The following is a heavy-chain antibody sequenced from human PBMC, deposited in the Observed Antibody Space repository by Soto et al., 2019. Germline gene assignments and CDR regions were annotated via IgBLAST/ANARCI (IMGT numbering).Heavy chain of an antibody. J-gene: IGHJ4*02. V-gene: IGHV3-23*01. CDR2: ISGSGGSV. Sequence: PGGSLRLSCAASGFTLNSYAMSWVRQAPGKGLEWVSAISGSGGSVYYADSVKGRFGISRDTSENTLFLQMNSLRAEDTAVYYCAKGSSYDFWSTYFDFWGQGTLVTVSS. D-gene: IGHD3-3*01. CDR3: AKGSSYDFWSTYFDF. CDR1: GFTLNSYA.